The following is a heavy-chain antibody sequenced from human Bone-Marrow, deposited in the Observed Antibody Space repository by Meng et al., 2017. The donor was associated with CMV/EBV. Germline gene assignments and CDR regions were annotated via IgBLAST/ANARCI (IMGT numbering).Heavy chain of an antibody. Sequence: SETLSLTCTVSGGSISSYYWSWIRQPPGKGLEWIGYIYYSGSTNYNPSLKSRVTISVDTSKNQFSLKLSSVTAADTAVYYWSREERWTYYDFWSGRNGNWFDPWGQGTLVTVSS. CDR3: SREERWTYYDFWSGRNGNWFDP. CDR2: IYYSGST. J-gene: IGHJ5*02. D-gene: IGHD3-3*01. CDR1: GGSISSYY. V-gene: IGHV4-59*01.